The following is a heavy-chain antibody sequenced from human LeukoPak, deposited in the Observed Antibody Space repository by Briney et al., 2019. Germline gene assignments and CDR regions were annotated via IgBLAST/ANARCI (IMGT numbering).Heavy chain of an antibody. Sequence: GGSLRLSCAASGFTFDDYGMSWVRQVPGKGLEWMAFIRYDGKNTYYADPVKGRFTISRDNSKSTVSLQMNSLRSEDTSLYYCAKATSTTVAPRDAFDVWGQGTMVTVSS. CDR3: AKATSTTVAPRDAFDV. J-gene: IGHJ3*01. V-gene: IGHV3-30*02. CDR1: GFTFDDYG. D-gene: IGHD4-23*01. CDR2: IRYDGKNT.